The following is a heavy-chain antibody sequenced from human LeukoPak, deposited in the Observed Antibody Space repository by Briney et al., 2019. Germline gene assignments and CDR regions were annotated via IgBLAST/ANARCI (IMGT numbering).Heavy chain of an antibody. Sequence: GGSLRLSCAVSGFTFDDYAMHWVRQVPGKGLEWVSGINWNSNSIGYTDSVKGRFTTSRDNAKNTLCLQVNSLIGEDTAFYYCAINGGGDSGYGNFDYWGQGTVVTVS. V-gene: IGHV3-9*01. CDR1: GFTFDDYA. CDR3: AINGGGDSGYGNFDY. D-gene: IGHD5-12*01. CDR2: INWNSNSI. J-gene: IGHJ4*02.